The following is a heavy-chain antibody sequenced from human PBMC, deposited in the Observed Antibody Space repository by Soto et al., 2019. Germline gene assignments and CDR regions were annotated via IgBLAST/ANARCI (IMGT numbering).Heavy chain of an antibody. CDR3: ARGYSSSWLRRYYFDY. J-gene: IGHJ4*02. CDR1: GGTFSSYG. V-gene: IGHV1-18*01. D-gene: IGHD6-13*01. CDR2: ISAYNGNT. Sequence: ASVKVSCKASGGTFSSYGISWVRQAPGQGLEWMGWISAYNGNTNYAQKLQGRVTMTTDTSTSTAYMELRSLRSDDTAVYYCARGYSSSWLRRYYFDYWGQGTLVTAPQ.